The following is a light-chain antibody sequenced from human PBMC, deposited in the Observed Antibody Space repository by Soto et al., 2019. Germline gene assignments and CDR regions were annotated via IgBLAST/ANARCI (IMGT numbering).Light chain of an antibody. CDR3: QQYNSYSPLT. J-gene: IGKJ4*01. V-gene: IGKV1D-16*01. Sequence: DIQITQSPSSLSSSVLDRFTITCRASQGISSWLAWYQQKPGKAPKLLIYAASSLQSGVPSRFSGSGSGTDFTLTIGSLQPDDYATYYCQQYNSYSPLTFGGGTKVDIK. CDR2: AAS. CDR1: QGISSW.